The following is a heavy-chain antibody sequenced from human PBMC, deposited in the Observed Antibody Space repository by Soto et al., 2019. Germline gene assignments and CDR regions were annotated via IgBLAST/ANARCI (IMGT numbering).Heavy chain of an antibody. CDR3: ATDRDGHDAFDI. CDR1: GYTFTSYY. CDR2: INPSGGST. Sequence: GASVKVSCKASGYTFTSYYMHWVRQAPGQGLEWMGIINPSGGSTSYAQKFQGRVTMTEDTSTDTAYMELSSLRSEDTAVYYCATDRDGHDAFDIWGQGTMVTVSS. J-gene: IGHJ3*02. V-gene: IGHV1-46*01. D-gene: IGHD2-21*02.